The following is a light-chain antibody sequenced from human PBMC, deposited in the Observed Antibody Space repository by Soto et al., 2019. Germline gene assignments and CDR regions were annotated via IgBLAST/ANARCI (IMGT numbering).Light chain of an antibody. CDR3: QQYGSSPYT. CDR1: QSVSSSY. V-gene: IGKV3-20*01. J-gene: IGKJ2*01. Sequence: EIVLTQSPGTLSLSPGERATLSCRASQSVSSSYLAGYQQKPGQAPRLLNYGASRRATGIPDRFSGIGSGTDFTLTISRLEPEDFAVYSCQQYGSSPYTFGQGTKLEIK. CDR2: GAS.